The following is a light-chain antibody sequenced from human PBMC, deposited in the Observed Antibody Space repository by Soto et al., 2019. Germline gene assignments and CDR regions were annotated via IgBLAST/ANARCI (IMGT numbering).Light chain of an antibody. V-gene: IGKV3-15*01. CDR1: RNINRK. Sequence: EIVMTQFPATLSVSPGERATLSCRASRNINRKLAWYQQKPGQAPRLLISGASTRATGIPARFSGSGSGTEFTLTISSLQSEDFAVYYCQQYYDYPPLIFGGGTKVEIK. CDR2: GAS. J-gene: IGKJ4*01. CDR3: QQYYDYPPLI.